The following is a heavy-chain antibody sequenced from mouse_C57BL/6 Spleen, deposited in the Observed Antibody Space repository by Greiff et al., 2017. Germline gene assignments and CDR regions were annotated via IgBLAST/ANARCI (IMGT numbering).Heavy chain of an antibody. Sequence: VQLQHPGAELVRPGSSVKLSCKASGYTFTSYWMHWVKQRPIQGLEWIGNIDPSDSETHYNQKFKDKATLTVDKSSSTAYMQLSSLTSEDSAVYGCARWGRNPFAMDYWGQGTSVTVSS. CDR2: IDPSDSET. CDR1: GYTFTSYW. D-gene: IGHD2-1*01. V-gene: IGHV1-52*01. CDR3: ARWGRNPFAMDY. J-gene: IGHJ4*01.